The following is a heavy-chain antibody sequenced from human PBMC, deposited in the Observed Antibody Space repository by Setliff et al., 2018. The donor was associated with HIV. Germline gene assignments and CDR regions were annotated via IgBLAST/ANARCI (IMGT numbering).Heavy chain of an antibody. D-gene: IGHD1-20*01. V-gene: IGHV4-61*09. Sequence: SETLSLTCTVSGGSVSSGAYYWNWIRQPAGKGLEWIGQIYTSGTTNYLPSLKSRVTISRDTSKNQFSLKLSSVTAADTAVYYCARLNNGAHYFHFDYWGQGTLVTSPQ. CDR2: IYTSGTT. J-gene: IGHJ4*02. CDR1: GGSVSSGAYY. CDR3: ARLNNGAHYFHFDY.